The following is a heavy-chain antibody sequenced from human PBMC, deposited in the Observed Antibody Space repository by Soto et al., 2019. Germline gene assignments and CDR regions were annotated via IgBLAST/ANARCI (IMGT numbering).Heavy chain of an antibody. J-gene: IGHJ6*02. CDR1: GFTCSSYA. CDR2: ISYDGSNK. D-gene: IGHD2-8*02. V-gene: IGHV3-30-3*01. CDR3: ARAKGGVKYGMDV. Sequence: GGSLRLSCAASGFTCSSYAMHWFRQAPGKGLEWVAVISYDGSNKYYADSVKGRFTISRDNSKNTLYLQMNSLRAEDTAVYYCARAKGGVKYGMDVWGQGTTVTVSS.